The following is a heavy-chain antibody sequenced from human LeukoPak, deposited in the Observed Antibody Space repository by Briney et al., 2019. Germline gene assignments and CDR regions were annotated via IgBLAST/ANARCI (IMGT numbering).Heavy chain of an antibody. CDR3: AREGLTKRYFDY. CDR1: EFTFSNYG. CDR2: IRYDGSKK. V-gene: IGHV3-30*02. D-gene: IGHD4/OR15-4a*01. J-gene: IGHJ4*02. Sequence: GGSLRLSCAASEFTFSNYGMHWVRRAPGKALEWVTFIRYDGSKKYYADSVKGRFTISRDNSKNTLYLQMNSLRAEDTAVYYCAREGLTKRYFDYWGQGTLITVSS.